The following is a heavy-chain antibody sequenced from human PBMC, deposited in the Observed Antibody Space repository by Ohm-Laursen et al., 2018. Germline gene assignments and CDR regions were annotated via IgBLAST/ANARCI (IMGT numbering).Heavy chain of an antibody. CDR2: VYYSGST. V-gene: IGHV4-59*11. CDR1: GASINSHH. J-gene: IGHJ5*02. CDR3: ARGGYSSLDP. Sequence: TLSLTCTVSGASINSHHWSFIRQPPGKGLEWIAFVYYSGSTYYNPSLKSRVSMSVDTSKNQFSLKLSSVTAADTAVYYCARGGYSSLDPWGQGTLVTVSS. D-gene: IGHD6-13*01.